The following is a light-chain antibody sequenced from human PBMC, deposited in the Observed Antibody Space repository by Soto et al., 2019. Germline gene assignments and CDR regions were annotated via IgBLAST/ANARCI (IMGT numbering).Light chain of an antibody. J-gene: IGKJ1*01. CDR2: KAS. CDR1: QSISNW. CDR3: QQYNTYSSWT. Sequence: DIQMTQSPSTLSASVGDRVTITCRASQSISNWLAWYQQKPGKAPHLLIYKASTLESGVPSRFSGSGSGTEFTLTISSLQPDDFATYYCQQYNTYSSWTFGQGTKVDIK. V-gene: IGKV1-5*03.